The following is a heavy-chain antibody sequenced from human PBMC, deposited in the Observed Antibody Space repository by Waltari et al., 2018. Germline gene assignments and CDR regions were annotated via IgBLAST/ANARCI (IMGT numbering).Heavy chain of an antibody. D-gene: IGHD6-13*01. CDR3: ARPGIAAAGHWFDP. CDR1: GGSFNDYY. J-gene: IGHJ5*02. CDR2: IHHSGTA. V-gene: IGHV4-34*02. Sequence: QVQLQQWGAGLLKPSETLSLTCAVYGGSFNDYYWSWLRQPPGKGLEWIGEIHHSGTANYNPSPKSRVTMSVDTSKNQLSLKLTSVTAADTAVYYCARPGIAAAGHWFDPWGQGTLVTVSS.